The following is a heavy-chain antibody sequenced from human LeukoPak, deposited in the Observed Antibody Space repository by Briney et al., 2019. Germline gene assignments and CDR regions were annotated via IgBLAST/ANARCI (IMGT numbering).Heavy chain of an antibody. J-gene: IGHJ5*02. Sequence: SETLSLTCAVSGGSISSYYWSWLRQPPGKGLEWIGYIYYSGSTNYNPSLKSRVTISVDTSKNQFSLKQSSVTAADTAVYYCARSVNWFDPWGQGTLVTVSS. CDR1: GGSISSYY. CDR3: ARSVNWFDP. V-gene: IGHV4-59*08. CDR2: IYYSGST.